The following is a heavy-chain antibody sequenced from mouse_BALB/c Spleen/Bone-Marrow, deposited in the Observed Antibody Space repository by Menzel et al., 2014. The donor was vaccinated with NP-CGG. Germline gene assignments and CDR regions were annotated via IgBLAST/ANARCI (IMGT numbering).Heavy chain of an antibody. CDR3: ARDRELSYAMDY. CDR1: GFSLTSYG. V-gene: IGHV2-9*02. Sequence: VQLVESGPGLVSPSQSLSITCTVSGFSLTSYGVHWVRQPPGKGLGWLGVIWAGGSTNYNSALMSRLSISKDNSKSQVFLKMNSLQTDDTAMYYCARDRELSYAMDYWGQGTSVTVSS. D-gene: IGHD3-1*01. J-gene: IGHJ4*01. CDR2: IWAGGST.